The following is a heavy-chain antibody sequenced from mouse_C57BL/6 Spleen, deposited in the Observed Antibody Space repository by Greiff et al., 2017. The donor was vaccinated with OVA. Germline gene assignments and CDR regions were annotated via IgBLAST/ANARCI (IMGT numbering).Heavy chain of an antibody. V-gene: IGHV1-52*01. CDR3: ARRGGSSYYYAMDY. CDR2: IDPSDSET. J-gene: IGHJ4*01. Sequence: VQLQQPGAELVRPGSSVKLSCKASGYTFTSYWMHWVKQRPIQGLEWIGNIDPSDSETHYNQKFKDKATLTVDKSSSTAYMQLSSLTSADSAVYYCARRGGSSYYYAMDYWGQGTSVTVSS. D-gene: IGHD1-1*01. CDR1: GYTFTSYW.